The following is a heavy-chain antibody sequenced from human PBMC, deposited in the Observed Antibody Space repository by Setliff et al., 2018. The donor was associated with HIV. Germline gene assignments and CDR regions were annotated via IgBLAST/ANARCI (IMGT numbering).Heavy chain of an antibody. Sequence: LSETLSLTCTVSGGSISSVSWWTWVRQPPGKGLEWIGEMFHTGSAKYNPSLESRVTTSVDKSKNQLSLRLTSVTAADTAVYYCSRRRYGSGSYYGFYYYMDVWGKGTTVTVSS. CDR3: SRRRYGSGSYYGFYYYMDV. CDR1: GGSISSVSW. V-gene: IGHV4-4*02. D-gene: IGHD3-10*01. J-gene: IGHJ6*03. CDR2: MFHTGSA.